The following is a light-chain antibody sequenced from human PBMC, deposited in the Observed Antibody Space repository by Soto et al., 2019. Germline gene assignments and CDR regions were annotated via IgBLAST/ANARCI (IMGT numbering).Light chain of an antibody. Sequence: DIQMTQSPSTLSASVGDRVTITCRASQSISSWLAWYQQKPGKAPKLLIYDASSLESGVPSRFSGSGSGTEFTLTISSLQPDDFATYYCQQYNSYSGRTFGQGTKVDNK. J-gene: IGKJ1*01. CDR1: QSISSW. CDR2: DAS. V-gene: IGKV1-5*01. CDR3: QQYNSYSGRT.